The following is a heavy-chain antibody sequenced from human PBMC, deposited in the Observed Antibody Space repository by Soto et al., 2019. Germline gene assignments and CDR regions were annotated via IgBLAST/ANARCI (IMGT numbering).Heavy chain of an antibody. CDR2: INPNSGGT. J-gene: IGHJ3*02. V-gene: IGHV1-2*04. Sequence: ASVKVSCKASGYTFTGYYMHWVRQAPGQGLEWMGWINPNSGGTNYAQRFQGWVTMTRDTSISTAYMELSRLRSDDTAVYYCAVGMIPLTPHAFDIWGQGTMVTVSS. CDR1: GYTFTGYY. CDR3: AVGMIPLTPHAFDI. D-gene: IGHD3-16*01.